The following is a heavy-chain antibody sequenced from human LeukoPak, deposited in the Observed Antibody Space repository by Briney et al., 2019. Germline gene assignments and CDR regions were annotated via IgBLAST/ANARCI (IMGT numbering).Heavy chain of an antibody. CDR3: ARVLRAFDI. J-gene: IGHJ3*02. CDR2: INHSGST. V-gene: IGHV4-34*09. CDR1: GGSFSGYY. Sequence: SETLSLTCAVYGGSFSGYYWSWIRQPPGKGLEWIGEINHSGSTYYNPSLKSRVTISVDTSKNQFSLKLSSVTAADTAVYYCARVLRAFDIWGQGTMVTVSS.